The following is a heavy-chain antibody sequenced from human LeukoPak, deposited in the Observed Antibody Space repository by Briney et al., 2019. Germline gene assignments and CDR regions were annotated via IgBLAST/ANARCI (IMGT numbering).Heavy chain of an antibody. CDR1: GGSFSGYY. CDR2: INHSGST. J-gene: IGHJ4*02. Sequence: SETLSLTCAVYGGSFSGYYWSWIRQPPGKGLEWIGEINHSGSTNYNPSLKSRVTISVDTSKNQFPLKLSSVTAADTAVYYCAREMYYYDSSGYGPAYWGQGTLVTVSS. CDR3: AREMYYYDSSGYGPAY. V-gene: IGHV4-34*01. D-gene: IGHD3-22*01.